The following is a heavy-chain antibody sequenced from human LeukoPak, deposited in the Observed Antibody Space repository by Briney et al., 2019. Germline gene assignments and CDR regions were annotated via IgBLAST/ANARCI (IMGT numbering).Heavy chain of an antibody. Sequence: SETLSLTCTVSGGSISSHYWSWIRQPPGKGLEWIGYIYYSGSTNNNPSLKSRVTISVDTSKNQFSLKLSSVTAADTAVYYCARDRSCSGGSCYSQQTYYYYGMDVWGQGTTVTVSS. D-gene: IGHD2-15*01. CDR3: ARDRSCSGGSCYSQQTYYYYGMDV. V-gene: IGHV4-59*11. CDR2: IYYSGST. J-gene: IGHJ6*02. CDR1: GGSISSHY.